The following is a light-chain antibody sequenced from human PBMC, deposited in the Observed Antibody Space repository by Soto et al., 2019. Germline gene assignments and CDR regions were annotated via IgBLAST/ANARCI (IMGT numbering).Light chain of an antibody. CDR3: QQYASSPLT. Sequence: EIVLAQSPGTLSLSPGERATLSCRASQSVSSNFLAWYQQKPGQAPRLLIYGASGRATGIPDRFSGSGSGTDFTLTISRLEPEDFAVYYWQQYASSPLTFGGGTKVEIK. V-gene: IGKV3-20*01. CDR2: GAS. J-gene: IGKJ4*01. CDR1: QSVSSNF.